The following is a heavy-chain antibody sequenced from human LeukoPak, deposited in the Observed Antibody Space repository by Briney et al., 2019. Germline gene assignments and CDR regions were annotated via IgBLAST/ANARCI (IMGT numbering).Heavy chain of an antibody. Sequence: GGSLRHSCAASGFTFSSYAMHWVRQAPGKGLEWVAVISYDGSNKYYADSVKGRFTISRDNSKNTLYLQMNSLRAEDTAVYFCASGKYRYGDNWFDPWGQGTLVTVSS. CDR2: ISYDGSNK. J-gene: IGHJ5*02. D-gene: IGHD5-18*01. CDR1: GFTFSSYA. V-gene: IGHV3-30*04. CDR3: ASGKYRYGDNWFDP.